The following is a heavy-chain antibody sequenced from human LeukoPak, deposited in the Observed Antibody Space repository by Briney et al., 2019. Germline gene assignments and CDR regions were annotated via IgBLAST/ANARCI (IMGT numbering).Heavy chain of an antibody. CDR2: ITSSSNTI. V-gene: IGHV3-48*01. CDR1: GFSLSTYS. J-gene: IGHJ3*02. Sequence: GASLRLSCVASGFSLSTYSMKWVRQAPGKGLEWVSYITSSSNTIYYADSVKGRFTISRDNAKNSLYLQMNSLRAEDTAVYYCAKSEQPGAFDIWGQGTMVTVSS. CDR3: AKSEQPGAFDI. D-gene: IGHD6-13*01.